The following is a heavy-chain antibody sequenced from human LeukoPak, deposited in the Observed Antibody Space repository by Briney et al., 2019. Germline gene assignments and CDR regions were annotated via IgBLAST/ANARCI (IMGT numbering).Heavy chain of an antibody. Sequence: PGGSLRLSCAASGFTLGNYAMTWVRQATGKGMEWVSTISGCGSPTNSAHSVTGRFTISRDNSNNPLYLQMNSLRAEDTAVYYCAKDIEEMIHAIGKYCFENWGPGTLVTVSS. J-gene: IGHJ4*02. V-gene: IGHV3-23*01. CDR1: GFTLGNYA. CDR2: ISGCGSPT. D-gene: IGHD2-21*01. CDR3: AKDIEEMIHAIGKYCFEN.